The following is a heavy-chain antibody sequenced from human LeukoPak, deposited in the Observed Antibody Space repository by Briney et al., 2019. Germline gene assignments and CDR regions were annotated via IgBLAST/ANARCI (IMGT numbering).Heavy chain of an antibody. CDR3: AKDGSLYYDSSEWGAQH. Sequence: GGSLRLSCAVSGLPPRSYAMSWVRQAPGKGLEWVSGISRSGGSSYYADSVKGRFTISRDNSKDTLYLKMTTLRAEDTAVYYCAKDGSLYYDSSEWGAQHWGQGTLVTVSS. CDR2: ISRSGGSS. J-gene: IGHJ1*01. CDR1: GLPPRSYA. D-gene: IGHD3-22*01. V-gene: IGHV3-23*01.